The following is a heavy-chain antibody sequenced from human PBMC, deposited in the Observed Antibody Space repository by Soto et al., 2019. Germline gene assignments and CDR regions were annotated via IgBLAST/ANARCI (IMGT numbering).Heavy chain of an antibody. CDR3: AKAGRRDQYSGACDY. Sequence: GGSLRLSCAASGFTFSSYAMSWVRQAPGKGLEWVSAISGSGGSTYYADSVKARLTNSRDNSKNTLYVKMNSLRAEDTAVYYCAKAGRRDQYSGACDYWGQGTLVTVSS. D-gene: IGHD2-21*02. V-gene: IGHV3-23*01. CDR2: ISGSGGST. CDR1: GFTFSSYA. J-gene: IGHJ4*02.